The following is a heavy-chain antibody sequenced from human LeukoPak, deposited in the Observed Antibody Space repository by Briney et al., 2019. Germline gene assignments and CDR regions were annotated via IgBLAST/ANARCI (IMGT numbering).Heavy chain of an antibody. V-gene: IGHV3-11*01. CDR3: DRERYYDYVWGSYRFFDY. J-gene: IGHJ4*02. D-gene: IGHD3-16*02. Sequence: GGSLRLSCAASGFTFSDYYMSWIRQAPGKGLEWVSYISSSGSTIYYADSVKGRFTISRDNAKNSLYLQMNSMRAEDTAVYYCDRERYYDYVWGSYRFFDYWGQRTLVTVSS. CDR2: ISSSGSTI. CDR1: GFTFSDYY.